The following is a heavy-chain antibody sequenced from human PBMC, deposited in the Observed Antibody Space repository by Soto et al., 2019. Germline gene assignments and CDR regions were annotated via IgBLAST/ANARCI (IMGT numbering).Heavy chain of an antibody. CDR1: GFTFSDYY. D-gene: IGHD5-12*01. J-gene: IGHJ4*02. CDR2: ISSSSSYT. CDR3: ARDHPRYSGYEYVDY. V-gene: IGHV3-11*05. Sequence: QVQLVESGGGLVKPGGSLRLSCAASGFTFSDYYMSWIRQAPGKGLEWVSYISSSSSYTNYADSVKGRFTISRDNAKNSLYLPMTSLRADDAAVYYCARDHPRYSGYEYVDYWGQGTLVTVSS.